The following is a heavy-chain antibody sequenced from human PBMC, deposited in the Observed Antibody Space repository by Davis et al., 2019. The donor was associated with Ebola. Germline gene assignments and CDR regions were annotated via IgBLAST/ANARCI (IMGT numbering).Heavy chain of an antibody. CDR3: TKDPDYGDYAFDY. V-gene: IGHV3-30*18. J-gene: IGHJ4*02. CDR1: GFTFSTYG. Sequence: GESLKISCAASGFTFSTYGMHWVRQAPGKGLEWVAVISYDGSNNYYVASVKGRFTISRDNSKNTLYLHMNSLRVEDTAVYYCTKDPDYGDYAFDYWGQGTLVTVSS. D-gene: IGHD4-17*01. CDR2: ISYDGSNN.